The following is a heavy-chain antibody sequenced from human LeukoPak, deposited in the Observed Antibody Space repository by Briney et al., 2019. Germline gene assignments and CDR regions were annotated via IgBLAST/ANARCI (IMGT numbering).Heavy chain of an antibody. V-gene: IGHV5-51*01. CDR3: AIAYYYGSGSPSQGRYGMDV. D-gene: IGHD3-10*01. Sequence: TWESLKISCKGSGYSFTSYWIGWVRPMPGKGLEWIGIIYPCDSDTRYSTSFQGQVTISADKSLSTAYLQWSRLKASDTAMYCCAIAYYYGSGSPSQGRYGMDVWGKGTTVTVSS. CDR1: GYSFTSYW. CDR2: IYPCDSDT. J-gene: IGHJ6*01.